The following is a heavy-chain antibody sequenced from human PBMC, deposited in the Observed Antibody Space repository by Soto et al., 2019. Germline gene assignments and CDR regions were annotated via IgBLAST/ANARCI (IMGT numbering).Heavy chain of an antibody. V-gene: IGHV3-7*01. CDR1: GFTFSTYW. CDR2: IRQDGSEK. D-gene: IGHD3-10*01. J-gene: IGHJ6*03. CDR3: GIWFKHGYYMDV. Sequence: GWSLRLSCAASGFTFSTYWMSWVRQAPGKGLEWVANIRQDGSEKHYVDSVKGRFTISRDNAKNSLYLQMNSLRAEDTAVYYCGIWFKHGYYMDVWGKGTTRTLSS.